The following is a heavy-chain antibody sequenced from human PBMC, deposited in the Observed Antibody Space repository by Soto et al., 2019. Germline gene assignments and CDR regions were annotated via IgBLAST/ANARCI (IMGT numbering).Heavy chain of an antibody. V-gene: IGHV4-34*01. CDR1: GGSFSGYY. J-gene: IGHJ4*02. D-gene: IGHD6-19*01. CDR2: INHSGST. Sequence: SETLSLTCAVYGGSFSGYYWSWIRQPPGKGLEWIGEINHSGSTNYNPSLKSRVTISVDTSKNQFSLKLSSMTAADTAVYYCARAVAGIAPPYFDYWRQRTLVTVSS. CDR3: ARAVAGIAPPYFDY.